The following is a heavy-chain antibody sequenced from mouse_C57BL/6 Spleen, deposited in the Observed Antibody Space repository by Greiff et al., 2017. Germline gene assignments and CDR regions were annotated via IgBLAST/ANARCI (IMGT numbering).Heavy chain of an antibody. CDR2: INPYNGGT. CDR1: GYTFTDYY. Sequence: VQLQQSGPVLVKPGASVKMSCKASGYTFTDYYMNWVKQSHGKSLEWIGVINPYNGGTSYNQKFKGKATLTVDKSSSTAYMELNSLTSEDSAVYYCARRELGENYYAMDDWGQGTSVTVSS. V-gene: IGHV1-19*01. J-gene: IGHJ4*01. D-gene: IGHD4-1*01. CDR3: ARRELGENYYAMDD.